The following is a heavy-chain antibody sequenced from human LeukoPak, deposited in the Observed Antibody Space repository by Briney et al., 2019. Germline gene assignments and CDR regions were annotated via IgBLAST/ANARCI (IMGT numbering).Heavy chain of an antibody. CDR2: IWYDGSNK. V-gene: IGHV3-33*01. CDR1: GFTFRSYG. Sequence: GGSLRLSCAASGFTFRSYGVHWVRQAPGEGLEWVTVIWYDGSNKNYADSVKGRFTISRDNSKNTLYLQMNSLRAEDTAVYYCARDRAAAMEYYYMDVWGKGTTLTVSS. CDR3: ARDRAAAMEYYYMDV. D-gene: IGHD2-2*01. J-gene: IGHJ6*03.